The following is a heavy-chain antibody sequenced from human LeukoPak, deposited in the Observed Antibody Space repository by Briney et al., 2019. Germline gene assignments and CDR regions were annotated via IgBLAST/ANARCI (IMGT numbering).Heavy chain of an antibody. CDR3: AREERGYSYGYNGY. J-gene: IGHJ4*02. CDR1: GYTFTSYY. V-gene: IGHV1-46*01. CDR2: INPSGGST. D-gene: IGHD5-18*01. Sequence: ASVKVSCKASGYTFTSYYMHWVRQAPGQGLEWMGIINPSGGSTSYAQKFQGRVTMTTDTSTSTAYMELRSLRSDDTAVYYCAREERGYSYGYNGYWGQGTLVTVSS.